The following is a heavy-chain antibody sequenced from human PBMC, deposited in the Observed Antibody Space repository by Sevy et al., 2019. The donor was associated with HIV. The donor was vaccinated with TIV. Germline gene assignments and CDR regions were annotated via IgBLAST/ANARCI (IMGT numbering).Heavy chain of an antibody. CDR3: ARLPIGVVTAIPGGWFDP. CDR1: GYSFTSYW. J-gene: IGHJ5*02. V-gene: IGHV5-51*01. D-gene: IGHD2-21*02. Sequence: GESLKISCKGSGYSFTSYWIGWVRQMPGKGLEWMGIIYPGDSDTRYSPSFQGQVTISADRSISTAYLQWSSLKASDTAMYYCARLPIGVVTAIPGGWFDPWGQGTLVTVSS. CDR2: IYPGDSDT.